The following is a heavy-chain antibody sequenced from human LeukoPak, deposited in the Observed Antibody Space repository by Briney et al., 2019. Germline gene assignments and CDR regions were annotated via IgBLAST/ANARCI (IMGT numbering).Heavy chain of an antibody. V-gene: IGHV3-7*04. J-gene: IGHJ6*02. CDR3: GRAMDV. Sequence: PGGSLRLSCAASGFTFTSYWRSWVRQAPGKGLEWVANIKQDGSEKYYVDPVKGRFTISRGNAKSSLYLQMNSLRAEDSAVYYCGRAMDVWGQGTTVTVSS. CDR2: IKQDGSEK. CDR1: GFTFTSYW.